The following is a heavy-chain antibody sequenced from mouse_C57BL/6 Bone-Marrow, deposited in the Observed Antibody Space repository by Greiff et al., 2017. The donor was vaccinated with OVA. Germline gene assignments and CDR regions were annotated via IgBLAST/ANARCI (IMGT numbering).Heavy chain of an antibody. CDR2: IDPETGGT. J-gene: IGHJ3*02. CDR1: GYTFTDYE. V-gene: IGHV1-15*01. Sequence: QVQLKQSGAELARPGASVTLSCKASGYTFTDYEMHWVKQTPVHGLEWIGAIDPETGGTAYNQKFKGKAILTADKSSSTAYMELRSLTSEDSAVYYCTRKAITTVVGWGQGTLVTVSA. D-gene: IGHD1-1*01. CDR3: TRKAITTVVG.